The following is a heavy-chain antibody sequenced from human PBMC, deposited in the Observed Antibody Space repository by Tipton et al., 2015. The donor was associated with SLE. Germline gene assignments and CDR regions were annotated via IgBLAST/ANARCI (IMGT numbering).Heavy chain of an antibody. CDR3: ARDISGYSSSWFYYYSAMDV. Sequence: TLSLTCAVYGGSFSGYSWSWIRQPPGKGLEWIGEINHSGSTNYNPSLKSRVTISLDTSKNQFSLKLTSVTTADTAVYHCARDISGYSSSWFYYYSAMDVWGKGTTVTVSS. CDR2: INHSGST. D-gene: IGHD6-13*01. CDR1: GGSFSGYS. J-gene: IGHJ6*04. V-gene: IGHV4-34*01.